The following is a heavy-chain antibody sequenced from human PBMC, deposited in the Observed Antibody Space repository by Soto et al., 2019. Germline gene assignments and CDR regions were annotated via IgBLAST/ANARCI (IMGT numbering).Heavy chain of an antibody. CDR1: GGSISSYY. Sequence: SETLSLTCTVSGGSISSYYWSWIRQPPGKGLEWIGYIYYSGSTNYNPSLKSRVTISVDTSKNQFSLKLSSVTAADTAVHYFARVPGVVTRNSYYYYYMDVWGKGTTVTVSS. CDR2: IYYSGST. V-gene: IGHV4-59*01. D-gene: IGHD3-3*01. CDR3: ARVPGVVTRNSYYYYYMDV. J-gene: IGHJ6*03.